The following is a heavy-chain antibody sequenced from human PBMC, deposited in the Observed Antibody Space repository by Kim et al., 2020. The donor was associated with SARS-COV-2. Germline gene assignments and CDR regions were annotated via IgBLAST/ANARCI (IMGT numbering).Heavy chain of an antibody. D-gene: IGHD2-2*01. CDR2: IIPILGIA. CDR3: ASYRVPAAIREAEYFQH. CDR1: GGTFSSYA. V-gene: IGHV1-69*04. Sequence: SVKVSCKASGGTFSSYAISWVRQAPGQGLEWMGRIIPILGIANYAQKFQGRVTITADKSTSTAYMELSSLRSEDTAVYYCASYRVPAAIREAEYFQHWGQGTLVTVSS. J-gene: IGHJ1*01.